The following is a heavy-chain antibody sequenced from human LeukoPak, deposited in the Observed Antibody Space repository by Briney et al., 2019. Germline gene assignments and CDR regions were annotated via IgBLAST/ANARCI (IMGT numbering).Heavy chain of an antibody. Sequence: PSETLSLTCAVYGGSFSGYYWSWIRQPPGKGLEWIGEINHSGSTNYNPSLKSRVTISVDTSENQFSLKLSSVTAADTAVYYCAREGLVVVPAASPQYYMDVWGKGTTVTVSS. CDR3: AREGLVVVPAASPQYYMDV. CDR2: INHSGST. V-gene: IGHV4-34*01. J-gene: IGHJ6*03. D-gene: IGHD2-2*01. CDR1: GGSFSGYY.